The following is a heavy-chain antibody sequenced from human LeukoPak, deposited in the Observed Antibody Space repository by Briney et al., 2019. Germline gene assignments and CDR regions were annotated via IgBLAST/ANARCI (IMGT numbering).Heavy chain of an antibody. D-gene: IGHD3-10*01. CDR1: GFTFSSYA. Sequence: GGSLRLSCAASGFTFSSYAMGWVRQAPGKGLEWVSVIYSGGSTYYADSVKGRFTVSRDNSKNTLYLQMNSLRAEDTAVYYCARDRGPSSYYGMDVWGQGTTVTVSS. J-gene: IGHJ6*02. CDR3: ARDRGPSSYYGMDV. CDR2: IYSGGST. V-gene: IGHV3-66*01.